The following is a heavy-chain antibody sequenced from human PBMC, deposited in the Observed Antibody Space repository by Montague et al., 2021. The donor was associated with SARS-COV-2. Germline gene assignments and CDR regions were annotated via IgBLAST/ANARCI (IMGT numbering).Heavy chain of an antibody. Sequence: SETLSLTCAVYGGLFSGYYWTWIRQSPGKGLEWIAEINHSGTTNYIFNPSLRSRVTISVDTSKSQFSLKLSSVTAADTGVYYCARWDPQTLTLIGLRGKSASDYWGQGTLVTVSS. V-gene: IGHV4-34*01. CDR3: ARWDPQTLTLIGLRGKSASDY. CDR2: INHSGTT. CDR1: GGLFSGYY. J-gene: IGHJ4*02. D-gene: IGHD4-23*01.